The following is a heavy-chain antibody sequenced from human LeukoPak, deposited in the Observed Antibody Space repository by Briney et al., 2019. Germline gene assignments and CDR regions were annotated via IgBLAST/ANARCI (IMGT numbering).Heavy chain of an antibody. D-gene: IGHD3-3*01. CDR1: GGSTSSSNFY. Sequence: SETLSLTCTVSGGSTSSSNFYWGWIRQPPGMGLEWIGCIHYSGNTYYNPSLKSRVTISIDTSKNQFSLKLSSVTAADTAVYYCARLGAGPTHYDFWSGYSSFYFDYWGQGTLVTVSS. J-gene: IGHJ4*02. CDR3: ARLGAGPTHYDFWSGYSSFYFDY. V-gene: IGHV4-39*01. CDR2: IHYSGNT.